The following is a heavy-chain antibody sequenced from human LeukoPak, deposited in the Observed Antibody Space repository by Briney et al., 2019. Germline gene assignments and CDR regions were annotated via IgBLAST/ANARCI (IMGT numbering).Heavy chain of an antibody. J-gene: IGHJ4*02. CDR3: ARKDGDF. Sequence: PSETLSLTCTVSGASISTYFWTWIRQSPGKGLEWIGYVYYTGNTNYNPSLKSRLAMSADTSKNQISLQLSSVTAADTAIYYCARKDGDFWGQGVLVTVSS. CDR1: GASISTYF. D-gene: IGHD5-24*01. V-gene: IGHV4-59*13. CDR2: VYYTGNT.